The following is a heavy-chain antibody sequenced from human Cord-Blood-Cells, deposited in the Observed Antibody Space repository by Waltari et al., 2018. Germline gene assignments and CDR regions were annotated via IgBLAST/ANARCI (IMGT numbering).Heavy chain of an antibody. V-gene: IGHV1-8*01. CDR1: GYTFTSYD. Sequence: QVQLVQSGAEVKKPGASGQVACKASGYTFTSYDINWIRQATGQGLEWMGWMNPNSGNTGYAQKFQGRVTMTRNTSISTAYMELSSLRSEDTAVYYCARGPIAAAGTDYWGQGTLVTVSS. CDR2: MNPNSGNT. J-gene: IGHJ4*02. D-gene: IGHD6-13*01. CDR3: ARGPIAAAGTDY.